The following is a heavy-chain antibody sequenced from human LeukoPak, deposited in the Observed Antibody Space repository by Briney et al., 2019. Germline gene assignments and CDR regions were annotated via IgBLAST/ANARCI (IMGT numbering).Heavy chain of an antibody. CDR3: ARDSQVVDGFDI. CDR1: GGSFSGYY. Sequence: SETLSLTCAVYGGSFSGYYWSWIRQPPGKGLEWIGEINHSGSTNYNPSLKSRVTISVDTSKNQFSLKLSSVTAADTAVYYCARDSQVVDGFDIWGQGTMVTVSS. CDR2: INHSGST. J-gene: IGHJ3*02. V-gene: IGHV4-34*01. D-gene: IGHD2-21*01.